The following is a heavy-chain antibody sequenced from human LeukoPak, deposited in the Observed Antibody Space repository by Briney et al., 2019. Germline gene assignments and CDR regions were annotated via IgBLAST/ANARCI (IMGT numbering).Heavy chain of an antibody. CDR3: ARHKGCSGGSCYFYPPAFDI. CDR2: IYYSGST. J-gene: IGHJ3*02. D-gene: IGHD2-15*01. Sequence: SQTLSLTCTVSGGSISSGGYYWSWIRQHPGTGLEWIGYIYYSGSTNYNPSLKSRVTISVDTSKNQFSLKLSSVTAADTAVYYCARHKGCSGGSCYFYPPAFDIWGQGTMVTVSS. CDR1: GGSISSGGYY. V-gene: IGHV4-61*08.